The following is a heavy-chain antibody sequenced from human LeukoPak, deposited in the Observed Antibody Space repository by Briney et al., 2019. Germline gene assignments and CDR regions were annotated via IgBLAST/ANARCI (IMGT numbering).Heavy chain of an antibody. CDR1: GLTFSSDW. J-gene: IGHJ5*02. CDR3: ARIYYDSWSGYSWFDP. V-gene: IGHV3-7*01. D-gene: IGHD3-3*01. Sequence: PGGSLRLTCVVSGLTFSSDWMTWVRQAPGKGLEWLASIKHDGSENYLVDSVKGRFTISRDNAQSSLFLQMNSLRVDDTAVYHCARIYYDSWSGYSWFDPWGQGILVTVSS. CDR2: IKHDGSEN.